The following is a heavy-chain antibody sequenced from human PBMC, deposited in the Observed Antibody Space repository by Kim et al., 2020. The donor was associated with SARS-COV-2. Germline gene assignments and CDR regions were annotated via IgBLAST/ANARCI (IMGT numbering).Heavy chain of an antibody. CDR3: ARSVQHSSWFDP. CDR1: GGSISSGGYS. V-gene: IGHV4-30-2*01. CDR2: IYHSGST. Sequence: SETLSLTCAVSGGSISSGGYSWSWIRQPPGKGLEWIGYIYHSGSTYYNPSLKSRVTISVDRSKNQFSLKLSSVTAADTAVYYCARSVQHSSWFDPWGQGTLVTVSS. D-gene: IGHD1-1*01. J-gene: IGHJ5*02.